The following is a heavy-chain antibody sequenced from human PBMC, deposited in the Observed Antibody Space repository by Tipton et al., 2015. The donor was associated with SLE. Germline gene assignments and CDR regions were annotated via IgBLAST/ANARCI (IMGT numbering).Heavy chain of an antibody. D-gene: IGHD3-22*01. V-gene: IGHV3-33*08. J-gene: IGHJ3*02. CDR3: ARMSYYYDSSGYPDAFDI. CDR2: IRYDGSNK. Sequence: SLRLSCAASGSTLDDYAMHWVRQAPGKGLEWVAFIRYDGSNKYYADSVKGRFTISRDNAKSSLYLQMNSLRAEDTAVYYCARMSYYYDSSGYPDAFDIWGQGTMVTVSS. CDR1: GSTLDDYA.